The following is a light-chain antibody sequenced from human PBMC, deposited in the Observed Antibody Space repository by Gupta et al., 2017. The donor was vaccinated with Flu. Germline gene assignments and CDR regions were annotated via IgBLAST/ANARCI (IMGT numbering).Light chain of an antibody. V-gene: IGKV2-28*01. CDR1: QSLLHRNGYNY. J-gene: IGKJ5*01. CDR3: MQALQLPIT. Sequence: ISGRSSQSLLHRNGYNYLGWFLQRPGQSPQLLIYLGSNRAPGVPDRFSGSGSGTDFTLKISRVEAEDVGVYYCMQALQLPITFGHGTRLEIK. CDR2: LGS.